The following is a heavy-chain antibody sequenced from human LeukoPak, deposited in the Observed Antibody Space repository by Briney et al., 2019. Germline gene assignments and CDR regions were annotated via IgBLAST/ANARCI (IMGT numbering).Heavy chain of an antibody. CDR1: GYSISSGYF. CDR2: IYYSGST. V-gene: IGHV4-61*01. D-gene: IGHD3-10*01. CDR3: ARVYGSGEFDY. J-gene: IGHJ4*02. Sequence: SETLSLTCSISGYSISSGYFWGWIRQPPGKGLEWIGYIYYSGSTNYNPSLKSRVTISVDTSKNQFSLKLSSVTAADTAVYYCARVYGSGEFDYWGQGTLVTVSS.